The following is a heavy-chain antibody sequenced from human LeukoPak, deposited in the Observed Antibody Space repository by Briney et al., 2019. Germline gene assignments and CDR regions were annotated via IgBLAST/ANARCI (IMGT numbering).Heavy chain of an antibody. V-gene: IGHV3-15*01. D-gene: IGHD3-3*01. CDR3: TTFADFWSGYSFDY. Sequence: GSLRLSCAASGFTISNAWMSWVRQAPGKGLEWVGRIKSKTDGGTTDYAAPVKGRFTISRDDSKNTLYLQMNSLKTEDTAVYYCTTFADFWSGYSFDYWGQGTLVTVSS. J-gene: IGHJ4*02. CDR2: IKSKTDGGTT. CDR1: GFTISNAW.